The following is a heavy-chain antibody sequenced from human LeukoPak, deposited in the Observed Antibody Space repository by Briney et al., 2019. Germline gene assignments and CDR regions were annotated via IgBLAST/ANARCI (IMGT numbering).Heavy chain of an antibody. CDR1: GYTFTSYG. V-gene: IGHV1-18*01. D-gene: IGHD2-15*01. CDR2: ISAYNGNT. CDR3: ARDHQAAVEGGMDV. Sequence: GASVKVSCKASGYTFTSYGISWVRQAPGQGLEWMGWISAYNGNTNYAQKLQGRVTMTTDTSTGTAYMELRSLRSDDTAVYYCARDHQAAVEGGMDVWGKGTTVTVSS. J-gene: IGHJ6*04.